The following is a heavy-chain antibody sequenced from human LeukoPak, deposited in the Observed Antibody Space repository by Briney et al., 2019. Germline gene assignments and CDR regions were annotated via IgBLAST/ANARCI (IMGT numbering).Heavy chain of an antibody. CDR3: ARDRSSSWFDY. V-gene: IGHV3-21*01. D-gene: IGHD6-13*01. J-gene: IGHJ4*02. CDR2: ISSSSSYI. CDR1: GFTFSSYS. Sequence: GGSLRLSCAASGFTFSSYSMNWVRQAPGKGLEWVSSISSSSSYIYYADSVKGRFTISRDNAKNSPYLQMNSLRAEDTAVYYCARDRSSSWFDYWGQGTLVTVSS.